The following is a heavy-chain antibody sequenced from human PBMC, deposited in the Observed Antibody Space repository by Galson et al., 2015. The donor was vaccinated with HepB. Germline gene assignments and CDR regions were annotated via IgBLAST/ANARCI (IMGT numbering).Heavy chain of an antibody. V-gene: IGHV3-15*01. D-gene: IGHD4/OR15-4a*01. CDR1: GFTFSSYS. Sequence: SLRLCCAASGFTFSSYSMNWVRQAPGKGLEWVGRIKSKTDGGTTDYAAPVKGRFTISRDDPKNTLYLQMNSLKTEDTAMYYCTTDSVLDYWGQGTLVTVSS. CDR3: TTDSVLDY. J-gene: IGHJ4*02. CDR2: IKSKTDGGTT.